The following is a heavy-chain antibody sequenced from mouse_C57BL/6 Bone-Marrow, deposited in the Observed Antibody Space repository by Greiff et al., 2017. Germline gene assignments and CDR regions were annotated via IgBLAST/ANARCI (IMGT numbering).Heavy chain of an antibody. CDR1: GYTFTDYE. D-gene: IGHD1-1*01. Sequence: VQLQESGAELVRPGASVTLSCKASGYTFTDYEMHWVKQTPVHGLEWIGAIDPETGGTAYNQKFKGKAILTADKSSSTAYMELRSLTSEDSAVXYGTRMKELRGDYWGQGTTLTVSS. V-gene: IGHV1-15*01. CDR2: IDPETGGT. J-gene: IGHJ2*01. CDR3: TRMKELRGDY.